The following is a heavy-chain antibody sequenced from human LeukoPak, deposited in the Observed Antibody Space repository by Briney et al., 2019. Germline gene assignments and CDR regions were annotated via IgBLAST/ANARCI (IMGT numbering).Heavy chain of an antibody. J-gene: IGHJ4*02. V-gene: IGHV3-30*04. CDR3: ARGRSASYFEY. CDR2: ISYDGANK. CDR1: GFTFSSYA. D-gene: IGHD6-19*01. Sequence: GGSLRLSCAASGFTFSSYAMHWVRQAPGKGLEWLAAISYDGANKYYADSVKGRFTISRDNSKNTLYLQMNSLRAEDTAVHYCARGRSASYFEYWGQGTLVTVSS.